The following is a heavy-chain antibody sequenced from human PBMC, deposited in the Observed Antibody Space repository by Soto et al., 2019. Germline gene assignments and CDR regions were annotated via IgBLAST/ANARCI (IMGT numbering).Heavy chain of an antibody. CDR3: ARDAGIVVVVAGAFDI. D-gene: IGHD2-15*01. Sequence: ASVKVSCKASGYTFTSYGISWVRQAPGQGLEWMGWISAYNGNTNYAQKLQGRVTMTTDTSTSTAYMELRSLRSDDTAVYYCARDAGIVVVVAGAFDIWGQGTMVTVSS. J-gene: IGHJ3*02. CDR1: GYTFTSYG. CDR2: ISAYNGNT. V-gene: IGHV1-18*01.